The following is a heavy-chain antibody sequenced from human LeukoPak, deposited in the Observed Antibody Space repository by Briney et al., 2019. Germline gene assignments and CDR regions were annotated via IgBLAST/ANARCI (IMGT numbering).Heavy chain of an antibody. CDR2: ISGSGGST. CDR1: GFTFSSYA. Sequence: PGGSLRLSCAASGFTFSSYAMSWVRQAPGKGLEWVSAISGSGGSTYYADSVKGRFTISRDNAKNSLYLQMNSLRAEDTAVYYCSGGSRFVDYWGQGALVTVSS. CDR3: SGGSRFVDY. V-gene: IGHV3-23*01. D-gene: IGHD3-16*01. J-gene: IGHJ4*02.